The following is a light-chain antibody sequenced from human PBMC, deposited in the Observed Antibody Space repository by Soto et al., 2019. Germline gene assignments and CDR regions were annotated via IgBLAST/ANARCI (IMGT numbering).Light chain of an antibody. Sequence: EFVLTQSPATLSLSPGERATRSCRASQSVSSYLAWYQQKPGQAPRLLIYDATYRATGIPDRFSGSGSGTDFTLTISRLEPEDFAVYWCQQYDSSPRTFGQGTKVDIK. CDR3: QQYDSSPRT. J-gene: IGKJ1*01. CDR2: DAT. V-gene: IGKV3-11*01. CDR1: QSVSSY.